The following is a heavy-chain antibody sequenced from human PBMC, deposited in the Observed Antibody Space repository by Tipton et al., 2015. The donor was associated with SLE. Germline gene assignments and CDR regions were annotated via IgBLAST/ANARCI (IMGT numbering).Heavy chain of an antibody. Sequence: GSLRLSCAASGFTFSSYEMNWVRQAPGKGLEWVANIKQDGSEKYYVDSVKGRFTISRDNAKNSLYLQMNSLRAEDTAVYYCAKYPQRSDPDAFYIWGQGTMVTVSS. D-gene: IGHD1-1*01. CDR3: AKYPQRSDPDAFYI. CDR2: IKQDGSEK. J-gene: IGHJ3*02. V-gene: IGHV3-7*01. CDR1: GFTFSSYE.